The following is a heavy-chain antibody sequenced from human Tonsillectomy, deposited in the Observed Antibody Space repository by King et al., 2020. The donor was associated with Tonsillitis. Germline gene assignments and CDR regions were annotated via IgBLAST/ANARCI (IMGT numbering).Heavy chain of an antibody. D-gene: IGHD3-22*01. Sequence: ITLKESGPTLVKPTQTLTLTCTFSGFSLSTSGVGVGWIRQPPGKALEWFALIYWNDDKRYSPSLKSRLTITKDTSKNQVVLTMTNMDPVDTATYYCAHSWDSSGYPYYYYGMDVWGQGTTVTVSS. CDR3: AHSWDSSGYPYYYYGMDV. CDR1: GFSLSTSGVG. J-gene: IGHJ6*02. V-gene: IGHV2-5*01. CDR2: IYWNDDK.